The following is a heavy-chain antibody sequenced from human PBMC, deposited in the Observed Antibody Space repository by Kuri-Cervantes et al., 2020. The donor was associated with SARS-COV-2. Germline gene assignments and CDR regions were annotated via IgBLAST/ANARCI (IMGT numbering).Heavy chain of an antibody. V-gene: IGHV4-34*01. CDR2: INHSGST. J-gene: IGHJ2*01. CDR3: ASVYGDYATWWYFDL. D-gene: IGHD4-17*01. CDR1: GGSFSGYY. Sequence: GSLRLSCAVYGGSFSGYYWSWIRQPPGKGLEWIGEINHSGSTNYNPSLKSRVTVSVDTSKNQFSLKLSSVTAVDAAVYYCASVYGDYATWWYFDLWGRGTLVTVSS.